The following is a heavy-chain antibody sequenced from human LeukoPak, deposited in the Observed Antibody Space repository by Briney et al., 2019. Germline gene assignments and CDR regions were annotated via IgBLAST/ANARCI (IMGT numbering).Heavy chain of an antibody. CDR2: IIPIFGTA. D-gene: IGHD3-16*01. Sequence: VASVKVSCKASGGTFSSYAISWVRQAPGQGLEWMGGIIPIFGTANYAQKFQGRVTITTDEPTSTAYMELSSLRSEDTAVYYCAREGLGWGAFDIWGQGTMVTVSS. CDR1: GGTFSSYA. CDR3: AREGLGWGAFDI. V-gene: IGHV1-69*05. J-gene: IGHJ3*02.